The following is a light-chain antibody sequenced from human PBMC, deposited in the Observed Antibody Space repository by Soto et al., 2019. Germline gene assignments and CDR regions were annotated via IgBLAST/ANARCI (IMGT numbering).Light chain of an antibody. CDR1: SGDIGSYTY. J-gene: IGLJ2*01. Sequence: QAVLTQPASVSGSRGQSITISCTGTSGDIGSYTYVSWYQQYPGKAPKLLISEVTNRPSGVSNRFSGSKSGNTASLTISGLQAEDEAHYYCSSYTTNSPPVVFGGGTKLTV. V-gene: IGLV2-14*01. CDR3: SSYTTNSPPVV. CDR2: EVT.